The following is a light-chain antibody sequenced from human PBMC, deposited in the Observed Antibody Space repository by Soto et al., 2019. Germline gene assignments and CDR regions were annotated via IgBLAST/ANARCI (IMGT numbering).Light chain of an antibody. CDR1: SSNIGSSY. J-gene: IGLJ2*01. Sequence: QSVLTQSPSASGTPGQRVTISCSGSSSNIGSSYVHWYQQLPGTAPKLLIYRNNERPSGVPDRFSGSKSGTLASLAISGLRSEDEADYYCAAWDDNLSGRLFGGGTKLTVL. CDR2: RNN. V-gene: IGLV1-47*01. CDR3: AAWDDNLSGRL.